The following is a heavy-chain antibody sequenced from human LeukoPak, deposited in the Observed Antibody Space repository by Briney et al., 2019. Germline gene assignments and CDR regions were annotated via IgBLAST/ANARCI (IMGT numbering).Heavy chain of an antibody. CDR3: ARGKGINFDY. Sequence: SETLSLTCAVSGGSISSGGYSWSWIRQPPGKGLEWIGYIYHSGSAYYNPSLKSRVTISVDRSKNQFSLKLSSVTAADTAVYYCARGKGINFDYWGQGTLVTVSS. D-gene: IGHD1-14*01. J-gene: IGHJ4*02. CDR1: GGSISSGGYS. V-gene: IGHV4-30-2*01. CDR2: IYHSGSA.